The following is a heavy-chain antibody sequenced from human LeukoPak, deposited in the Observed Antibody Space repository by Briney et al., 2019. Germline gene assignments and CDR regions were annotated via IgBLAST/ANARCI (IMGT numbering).Heavy chain of an antibody. V-gene: IGHV4-34*01. CDR2: INHSGST. D-gene: IGHD1-26*01. CDR1: GGSLSGYY. Sequence: SETLSLTCAVSGGSLSGYYWTWIRQPPGKGLEWIGEINHSGSTNYNPSLKSRVTISVDTSKNQFSLKLSSVTAADTAVYYCARVGGGDSGSYDASDYWGQGTLVTVSS. J-gene: IGHJ4*02. CDR3: ARVGGGDSGSYDASDY.